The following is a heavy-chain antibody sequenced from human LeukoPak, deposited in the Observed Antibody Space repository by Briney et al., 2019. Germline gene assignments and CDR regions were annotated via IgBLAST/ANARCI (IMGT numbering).Heavy chain of an antibody. Sequence: GGSLRLSCAASGFTLSIYWMSWVRQAPGKGLEWVANIKHDGSEKYYVDSVKGRFTISRDNAKNSLYLQMNSLRAEDTALYYCARDWSGYCSGGSCSDAFDIWGQGTMVTVSS. J-gene: IGHJ3*02. CDR3: ARDWSGYCSGGSCSDAFDI. V-gene: IGHV3-7*05. CDR2: IKHDGSEK. D-gene: IGHD2-15*01. CDR1: GFTLSIYW.